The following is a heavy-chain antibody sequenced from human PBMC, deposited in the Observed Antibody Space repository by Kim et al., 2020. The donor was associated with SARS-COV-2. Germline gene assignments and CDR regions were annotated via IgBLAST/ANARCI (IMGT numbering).Heavy chain of an antibody. Sequence: GGSLRLSCAASGFTFSSYAMHWVRQAPGKGLEWVAVISYDGSNKYYADSVKGRFTISRDNSKNTLYLQMNSLRAEDTAVYYCARPGSGSYYSHFDYWAREPWSPSPQ. V-gene: IGHV3-30*04. CDR3: ARPGSGSYYSHFDY. D-gene: IGHD3-10*01. CDR1: GFTFSSYA. J-gene: IGHJ4*02. CDR2: ISYDGSNK.